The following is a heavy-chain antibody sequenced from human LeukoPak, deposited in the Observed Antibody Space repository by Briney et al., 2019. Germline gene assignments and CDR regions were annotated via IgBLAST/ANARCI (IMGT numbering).Heavy chain of an antibody. V-gene: IGHV3-48*01. CDR2: ISSSSSTI. J-gene: IGHJ5*02. Sequence: PGGSLRLSCAASGFTFSSYSMNWVRQAPGKGLEWVSSISSSSSTIYYADSVKGRFTISRDNAKNSLYLQMNSLRAEDTAVYYCARDVTVTEAYWFDPWGQGTLVTVSS. CDR1: GFTFSSYS. CDR3: ARDVTVTEAYWFDP. D-gene: IGHD4-11*01.